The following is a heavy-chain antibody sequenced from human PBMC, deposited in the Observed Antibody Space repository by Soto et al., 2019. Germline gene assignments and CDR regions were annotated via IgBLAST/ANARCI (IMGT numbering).Heavy chain of an antibody. CDR1: GGSISSYY. V-gene: IGHV4-59*01. D-gene: IGHD2-15*01. J-gene: IGHJ2*01. CDR3: ARDRSGSGWYSDL. CDR2: IYYSGST. Sequence: QVQLQESGPGLVKPSETLSLTCTVSGGSISSYYWSWIRQPPGKGLEWIGYIYYSGSTKYNPSLKSRVTMSVDTSKNQFSLKLSSVTAADTAMYYCARDRSGSGWYSDLWGRGTLVTVSS.